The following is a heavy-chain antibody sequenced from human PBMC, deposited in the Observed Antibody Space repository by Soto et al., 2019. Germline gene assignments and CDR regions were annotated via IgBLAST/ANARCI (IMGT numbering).Heavy chain of an antibody. Sequence: SETLSLTCTVSSGSVSSGSYYWSCIRQPPGKGLEWIGYIYYSGSTNYNPSLKSRVTISVDTSKNQFSLKLSSVTAADTAVYYCARVETTVTLFDYWGQGTLVTVSS. CDR2: IYYSGST. J-gene: IGHJ4*02. V-gene: IGHV4-61*01. CDR3: ARVETTVTLFDY. CDR1: SGSVSSGSYY. D-gene: IGHD4-17*01.